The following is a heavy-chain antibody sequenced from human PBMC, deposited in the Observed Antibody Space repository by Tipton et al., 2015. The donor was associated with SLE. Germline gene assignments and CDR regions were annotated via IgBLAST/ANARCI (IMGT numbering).Heavy chain of an antibody. Sequence: SLRLSCAASGFTFSSYGMHWVRQAPGKGLEWVAFIRYDGSNKYYADSVKGRFTISRDNSKNTLYLQMNSLRAEDTAVYYCAKEDVDTAMAYYFDYWGQGTLVTVSS. CDR1: GFTFSSYG. D-gene: IGHD5-18*01. CDR2: IRYDGSNK. J-gene: IGHJ4*02. CDR3: AKEDVDTAMAYYFDY. V-gene: IGHV3-30*02.